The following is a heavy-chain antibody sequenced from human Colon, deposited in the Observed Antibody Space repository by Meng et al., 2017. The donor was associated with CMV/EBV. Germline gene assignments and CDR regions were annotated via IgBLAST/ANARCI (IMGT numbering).Heavy chain of an antibody. V-gene: IGHV3-21*01. J-gene: IGHJ4*02. CDR2: INSNSDYI. CDR1: GFTFSSYE. CDR3: ARDGAQGEDH. Sequence: GGSLRLSCAASGFTFSSYEMNWVRQAPEKGLEWASSINSNSDYINYADSVKGRFTVSRDNAKNSLYLQMNSLRPDDTGVYYCARDGAQGEDHWGQGTRVTVSS. D-gene: IGHD2-21*01.